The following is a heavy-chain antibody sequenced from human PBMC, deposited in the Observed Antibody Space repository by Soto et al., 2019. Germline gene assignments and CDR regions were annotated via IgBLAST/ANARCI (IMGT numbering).Heavy chain of an antibody. Sequence: EVQLLESGGGLVQPGGSLRLSCAASGFTFSSYAMSWVRQAPGKGLEWVSAISGSGGSTYYADSVKGRFTISRGNSKNTLYLQMNSLRAEDTAVYYCAKDNTYYDILTGYLYYFDYWGQGTLVTVSS. D-gene: IGHD3-9*01. CDR3: AKDNTYYDILTGYLYYFDY. V-gene: IGHV3-23*01. CDR1: GFTFSSYA. J-gene: IGHJ4*02. CDR2: ISGSGGST.